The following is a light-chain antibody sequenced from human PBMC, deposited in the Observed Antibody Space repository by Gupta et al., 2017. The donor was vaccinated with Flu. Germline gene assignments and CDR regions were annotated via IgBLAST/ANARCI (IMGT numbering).Light chain of an antibody. V-gene: IGLV1-47*02. Sequence: QSVLPQPPSASGTPGARVILSCPGSSSNIGSNSVFWYQQFTGTAPRLLIYNNYQRPSGVPDRFSASKSGTSASLAISGLRPEDEATYYCAAWDDSLSGSFGGGTRLTVL. CDR2: NNY. CDR3: AAWDDSLSGS. J-gene: IGLJ2*01. CDR1: SSNIGSNS.